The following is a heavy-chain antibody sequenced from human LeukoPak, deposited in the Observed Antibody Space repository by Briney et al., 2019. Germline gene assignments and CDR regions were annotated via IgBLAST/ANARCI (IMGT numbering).Heavy chain of an antibody. CDR2: INPNSGGT. V-gene: IGHV1-2*02. CDR1: GYTFTSYG. D-gene: IGHD6-13*01. CDR3: ARDPSSSWYEVDY. J-gene: IGHJ4*02. Sequence: ASVKVSCKASGYTFTSYGISWVRQAPGQGLEWMGWINPNSGGTNYAQKFQGRVTMTRDTSISTAYMELSRLRSDDTAVYYCARDPSSSWYEVDYWGQGTLVTVSS.